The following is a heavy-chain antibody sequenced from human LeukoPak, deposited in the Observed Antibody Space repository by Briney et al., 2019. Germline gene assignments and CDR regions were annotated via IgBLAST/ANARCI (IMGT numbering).Heavy chain of an antibody. CDR3: ARSGDIVLITAYFDY. CDR1: GGTFSSYA. Sequence: SVKVSCKASGGTFSSYAISWVRQAPGQGLEWMGGIIPIFGTANYAQKFQGRVTITADESTSTAYMELSSLRSEDTAVYYCARSGDIVLITAYFDYWGQGTLVTVSS. D-gene: IGHD2-8*01. V-gene: IGHV1-69*13. J-gene: IGHJ4*02. CDR2: IIPIFGTA.